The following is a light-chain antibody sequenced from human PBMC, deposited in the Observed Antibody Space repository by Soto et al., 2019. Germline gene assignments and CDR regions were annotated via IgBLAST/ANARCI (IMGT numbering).Light chain of an antibody. CDR3: EQYDNRPPFT. V-gene: IGKV1-33*01. CDR2: DAS. J-gene: IGKJ3*01. Sequence: DIQMTQSPSSLSASVGDRVTITCQASQDISNFLNWYQQKPGTAPKLLIYDASNLETGVPSRFSGGGSGTDFTFTISSLQPEDIATYYCEQYDNRPPFTFGPGTKVDIK. CDR1: QDISNF.